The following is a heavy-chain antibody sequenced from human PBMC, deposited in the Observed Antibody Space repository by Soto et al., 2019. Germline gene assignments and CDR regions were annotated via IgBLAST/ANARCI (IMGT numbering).Heavy chain of an antibody. CDR3: AKDGNVFSSGWYAPSLDY. V-gene: IGHV3-11*06. CDR1: GFTFSDYY. Sequence: PGGSLRLSCAASGFTFSDYYMTWIRQAPGKGLEWVAFISSNGGHKNYTDSVKDRFTISRDNSKNTVYLQMNSLRAEDTAVYYCAKDGNVFSSGWYAPSLDYWGQGALVTVSS. D-gene: IGHD6-19*01. J-gene: IGHJ4*02. CDR2: ISSNGGHK.